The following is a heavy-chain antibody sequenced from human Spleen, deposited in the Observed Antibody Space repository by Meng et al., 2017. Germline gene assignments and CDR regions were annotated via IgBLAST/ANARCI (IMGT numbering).Heavy chain of an antibody. D-gene: IGHD1-26*01. CDR3: ARGFSGSFRSNFDY. V-gene: IGHV1-69*01. J-gene: IGHJ4*02. CDR2: IIPFLGIT. Sequence: QVQRVAVGAGVKKPGSSVKVSCNAAGGTFSNYALSWVRPAPGQGLEWMGGIIPFLGITNYAQKFQGRVTITADESTSTAYMEVSSLRSEDTAVYYCARGFSGSFRSNFDYWGQGTLVTVSS. CDR1: GGTFSNYA.